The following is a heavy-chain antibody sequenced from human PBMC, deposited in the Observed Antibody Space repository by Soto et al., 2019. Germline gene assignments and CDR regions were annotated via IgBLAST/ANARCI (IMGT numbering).Heavy chain of an antibody. CDR3: TTSGTRYELWSGYYDV. V-gene: IGHV3-15*01. CDR1: GLTISNAW. CDR2: IKSKTDVGTT. J-gene: IGHJ4*02. Sequence: EVQLVESGGGLVRPGGSLRLSCAASGLTISNAWMSWVRQAPGKGLQWVGRIKSKTDVGTTHYAAPVKGRFTISRDDSKDTLDLQMNRLKAEDTAVYYLTTSGTRYELWSGYYDVWGPGILVTVSS. D-gene: IGHD3-3*01.